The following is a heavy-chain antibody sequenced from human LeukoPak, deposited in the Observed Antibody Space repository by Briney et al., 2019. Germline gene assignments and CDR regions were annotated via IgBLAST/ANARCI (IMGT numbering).Heavy chain of an antibody. Sequence: SETLSLTCTVSGGSISSYYWSWIRQPPGKGLEWIGYIYYSGSTNFNPSLKSRVTISVDTSKNQFSLQLSSVTAADTAVYYCARDQNYYGMDVWGQGTTVTVSS. CDR1: GGSISSYY. V-gene: IGHV4-59*01. CDR3: ARDQNYYGMDV. J-gene: IGHJ6*02. CDR2: IYYSGST.